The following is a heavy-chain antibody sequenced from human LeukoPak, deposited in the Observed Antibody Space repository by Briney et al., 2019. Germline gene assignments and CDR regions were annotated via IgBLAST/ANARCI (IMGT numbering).Heavy chain of an antibody. Sequence: ASVKISCKVSGYTFTDYYMHWVQQAPGKGLEWMGLVDPEDGETIYAEKFRGRVTITADTSTDTAYMELSSLRSEDTAVYYYATLTGHAPEGQDAFDIWGQGTMVTVSS. CDR2: VDPEDGET. CDR3: ATLTGHAPEGQDAFDI. J-gene: IGHJ3*02. CDR1: GYTFTDYY. V-gene: IGHV1-69-2*01. D-gene: IGHD3-9*01.